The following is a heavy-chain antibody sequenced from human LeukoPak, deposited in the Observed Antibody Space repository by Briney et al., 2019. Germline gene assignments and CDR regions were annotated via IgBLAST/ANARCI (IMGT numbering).Heavy chain of an antibody. D-gene: IGHD3-22*01. V-gene: IGHV3-30*18. CDR1: GFTFSSYG. CDR3: AKEYRITMIVVVSLAFDI. Sequence: PGGSLRLSCAASGFTFSSYGMHWVRQAPGKGLEWVAVMSYGGSNKYYADSVKGRFTISRDNSKNTLYLQMNSLRAEDTAVYYCAKEYRITMIVVVSLAFDIWGQGTMVTVSS. J-gene: IGHJ3*02. CDR2: MSYGGSNK.